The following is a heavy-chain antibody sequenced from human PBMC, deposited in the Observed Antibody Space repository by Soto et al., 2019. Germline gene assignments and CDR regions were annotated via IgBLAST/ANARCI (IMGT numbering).Heavy chain of an antibody. Sequence: QVHLVESGGGVVQPGTSLRLSCAVSVFPFSTYGFHWVRQPPGKGLEWVAVIVSDGIGKYHADSVEGRFTNSRDNSKGTLYLTMNSPRAADTAVYYCARDDAFGDDNGADSWGQGTMVTVSS. D-gene: IGHD2-8*01. V-gene: IGHV3-33*01. CDR1: VFPFSTYG. J-gene: IGHJ3*02. CDR2: IVSDGIGK. CDR3: ARDDAFGDDNGADS.